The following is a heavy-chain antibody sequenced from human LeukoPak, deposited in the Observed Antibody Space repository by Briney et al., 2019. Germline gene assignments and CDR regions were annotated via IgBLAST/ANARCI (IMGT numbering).Heavy chain of an antibody. V-gene: IGHV3-23*01. CDR1: GFTFSNYA. J-gene: IGHJ4*01. Sequence: GGSLRLSSAASGFTFSNYAMSWVRQAPGKGLEWVSTISTSGSNTYYADSVKGRFTISRDNSKSTLYLQMNSLRADDTAVYYCAKLPYGSVDYWGQGTLVTVSS. CDR3: AKLPYGSVDY. CDR2: ISTSGSNT. D-gene: IGHD3-10*01.